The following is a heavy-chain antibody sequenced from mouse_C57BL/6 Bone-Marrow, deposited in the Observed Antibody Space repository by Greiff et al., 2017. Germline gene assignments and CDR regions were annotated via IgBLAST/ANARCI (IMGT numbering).Heavy chain of an antibody. V-gene: IGHV1-69*01. CDR1: GYTFTSYW. CDR2: IDPSDSYT. CDR3: ARDTYYLDY. Sequence: QVQLQQPGAELVMPGASVKLSCKASGYTFTSYWMHWVKQRPGHGLEWIGEIDPSDSYTNYNQKFKGKSTLTVDKSSSTAYMQLSSLTSEDSGVYYCARDTYYLDYWGQGTTLTVSS. J-gene: IGHJ2*01. D-gene: IGHD2-10*02.